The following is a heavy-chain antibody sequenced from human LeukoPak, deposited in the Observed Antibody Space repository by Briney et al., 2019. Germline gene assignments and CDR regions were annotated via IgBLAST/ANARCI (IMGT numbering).Heavy chain of an antibody. V-gene: IGHV4-38-2*02. CDR1: GYSISNGYY. CDR3: ARGAEYYAIWRGYAGYSDY. CDR2: IYHRGST. Sequence: SSETLSLTCTVSGYSISNGYYWGWIRQPPGKGLEWVGSIYHRGSTYYNPSLRSRVTISLDRSKKKLSLKLTSVTAADTAVYFCARGAEYYAIWRGYAGYSDYWGQGISVTVSS. D-gene: IGHD3-3*01. J-gene: IGHJ4*02.